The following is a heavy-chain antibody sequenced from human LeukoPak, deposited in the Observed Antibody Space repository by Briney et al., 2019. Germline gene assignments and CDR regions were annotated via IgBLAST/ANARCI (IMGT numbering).Heavy chain of an antibody. V-gene: IGHV3-49*04. CDR3: TRGREVGATLSDY. D-gene: IGHD1-26*01. CDR2: IRSKAYGGTT. J-gene: IGHJ4*02. CDR1: GFTFGDYA. Sequence: PGGSLRLSCAASGFTFGDYAMSWVRQAPGKGLEWVGFIRSKAYGGTTEYAASVKGRFTISRDDSKSIAYLQMNSLKTEDTAVYYCTRGREVGATLSDYWGQGTLVTVSS.